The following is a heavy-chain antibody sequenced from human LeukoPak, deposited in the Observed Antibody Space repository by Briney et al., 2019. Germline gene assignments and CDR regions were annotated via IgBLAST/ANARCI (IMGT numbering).Heavy chain of an antibody. J-gene: IGHJ4*02. CDR1: GYTFTSYN. Sequence: ASVKVSCKASGYTFTSYNINWVRQATGQGLEWMGWISAYNGNTNYAQKLQGRVTMTTDTSTSTAYMELRSLRSDDTAVYYCARVDIVATILDYWGQGTLVTVSS. CDR2: ISAYNGNT. CDR3: ARVDIVATILDY. V-gene: IGHV1-18*01. D-gene: IGHD5-12*01.